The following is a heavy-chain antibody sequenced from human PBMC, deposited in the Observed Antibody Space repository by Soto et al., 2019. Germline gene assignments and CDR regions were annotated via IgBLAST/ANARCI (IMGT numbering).Heavy chain of an antibody. V-gene: IGHV4-59*08. CDR2: IYYSGST. CDR3: ARHEYYYQDFAC. Sequence: SETLSLTCTVSGGSISSYYWSWIRQPPGKGLEWIGYIYYSGSTNYNPSLKSRVTISVDTSKNQFSLKLSPVTAADTAVYYCARHEYYYQDFACWGQGTQVTVSS. D-gene: IGHD3-10*01. CDR1: GGSISSYY. J-gene: IGHJ4*01.